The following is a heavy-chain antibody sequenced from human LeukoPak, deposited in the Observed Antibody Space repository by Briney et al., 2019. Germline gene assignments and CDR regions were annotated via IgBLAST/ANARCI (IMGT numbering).Heavy chain of an antibody. J-gene: IGHJ4*02. V-gene: IGHV4-4*02. Sequence: SETLSLTCAVSGGSISSSWWSWVRQPPGKGLEWIGEISHSGTTNYNPSLKSRVTISVDTSKNQFSLKLSSVTAADTTVYYCARRMKAWLQLGYFDYWGQGTLVTVSS. D-gene: IGHD5-24*01. CDR1: GGSISSSW. CDR2: ISHSGTT. CDR3: ARRMKAWLQLGYFDY.